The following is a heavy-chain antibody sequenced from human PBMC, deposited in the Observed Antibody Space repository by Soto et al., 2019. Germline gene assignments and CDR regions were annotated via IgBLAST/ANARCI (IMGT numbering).Heavy chain of an antibody. CDR2: IYYSGST. V-gene: IGHV4-61*01. J-gene: IGHJ4*02. CDR3: AREFRAEYYDSSGYSDY. D-gene: IGHD3-22*01. CDR1: GGSVSSGSYY. Sequence: SETLSLTCSVSGGSVSSGSYYWSWIRQPPGKGLEWIGYIYYSGSTNYNPSLKSRVTISVDTSKNQFSLKLSSVTAADTAVYYCAREFRAEYYDSSGYSDYWGQGTLVTVS.